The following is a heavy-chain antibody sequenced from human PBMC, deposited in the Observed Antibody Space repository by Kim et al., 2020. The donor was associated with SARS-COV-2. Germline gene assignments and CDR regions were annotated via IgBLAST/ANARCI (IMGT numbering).Heavy chain of an antibody. CDR3: AKGGWGNDAFDI. D-gene: IGHD6-19*01. J-gene: IGHJ3*02. CDR2: IYYSGST. CDR1: GGSISSYY. V-gene: IGHV4-59*08. Sequence: SETLSLTCTVSGGSISSYYWSWIRQPPGKGLEWIGYIYYSGSTNSNPSLKSRVTISVDTSKNQFSLKLSSVTAADTAVYYCAKGGWGNDAFDIWGQGTMVTVSS.